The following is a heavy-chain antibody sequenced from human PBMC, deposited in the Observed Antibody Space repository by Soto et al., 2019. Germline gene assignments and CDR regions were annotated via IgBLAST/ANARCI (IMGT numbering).Heavy chain of an antibody. D-gene: IGHD2-15*01. J-gene: IGHJ5*02. CDR3: AGYSSNCSGGSCWETVDP. CDR2: IYYSGST. Sequence: SETLSLTCTVSGGSISSGGYYWSWIRQHPGKGLEWIGYIYYSGSTYYNPSLKSRVTISVDTSKNQFSLKLSSVTAADTAVFYCAGYSSNCSGGSCWETVDPGGQGTRVTVSS. V-gene: IGHV4-31*03. CDR1: GGSISSGGYY.